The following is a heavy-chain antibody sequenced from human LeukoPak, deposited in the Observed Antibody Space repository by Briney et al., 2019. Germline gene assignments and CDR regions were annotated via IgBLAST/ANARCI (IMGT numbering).Heavy chain of an antibody. Sequence: SETLSLTCAVYGGSFSGYYWSWIRQPPGKGLEWIGEINHSGSTNYNPSLKSRVTISVDTSKNQFSLKLSSVTAADTAVYYCARHGPNYYYYYMDVWGKGTTVTVSS. V-gene: IGHV4-34*01. CDR1: GGSFSGYY. CDR2: INHSGST. CDR3: ARHGPNYYYYYMDV. J-gene: IGHJ6*03.